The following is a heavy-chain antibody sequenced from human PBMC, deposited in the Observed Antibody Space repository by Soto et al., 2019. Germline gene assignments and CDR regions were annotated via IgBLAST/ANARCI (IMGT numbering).Heavy chain of an antibody. CDR2: MDPNSGVA. CDR3: VRERKFDFWRKALDV. J-gene: IGHJ6*02. Sequence: QVHLVQSGAEVRKPGASVKVSCKAFGYTCTTNDITWVRQAPGQGLEWLGWMDPNSGVAGYAQKFQGRVIMTRDTSTSTAHMELSGLTSEDTAVYYCVRERKFDFWRKALDVLGPGTTVIVSS. V-gene: IGHV1-8*02. D-gene: IGHD3-3*01. CDR1: GYTCTTND.